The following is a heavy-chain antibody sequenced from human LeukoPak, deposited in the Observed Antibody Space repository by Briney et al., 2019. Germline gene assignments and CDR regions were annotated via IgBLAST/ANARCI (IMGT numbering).Heavy chain of an antibody. CDR1: GGTFSSYA. CDR3: ARDLRGAYSYGVPYYYYGMDV. D-gene: IGHD5-18*01. J-gene: IGHJ6*04. CDR2: IIPIFGTA. Sequence: GASVKVSCKASGGTFSSYAISWVRQAPGQGLEWMGGIIPIFGTANYAQKFQGRVTITADESTSTAYMELSSLRSEDTAVYYCARDLRGAYSYGVPYYYYGMDVWGKGTTVTVSS. V-gene: IGHV1-69*13.